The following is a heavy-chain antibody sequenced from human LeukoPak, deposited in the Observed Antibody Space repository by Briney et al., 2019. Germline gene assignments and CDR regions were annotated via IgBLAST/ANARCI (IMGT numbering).Heavy chain of an antibody. CDR2: ISYDGSNK. V-gene: IGHV3-30-3*01. CDR3: ARDLYGDGDY. D-gene: IGHD4-17*01. CDR1: GFTFSSYA. Sequence: GKTLRLSCAASGFTFSSYAMHWVRKAPGKGLEWVAVISYDGSNKYYADSVKGRFTISRDNSKNTLYLQMNSLRAEDTAVYYCARDLYGDGDYWGQGTLVTVSS. J-gene: IGHJ4*02.